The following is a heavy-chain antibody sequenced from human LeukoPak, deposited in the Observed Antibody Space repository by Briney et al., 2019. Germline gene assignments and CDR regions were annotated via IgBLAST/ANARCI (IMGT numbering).Heavy chain of an antibody. J-gene: IGHJ4*02. V-gene: IGHV1-69*13. Sequence: ASVKVSCKASGGTFSSYAISWVRQAPGQGLEWMGGIIPIFGTANYAQKFQGRVTITADESTNTAYMEVSSLRLEDTAVYYCARDRVGGASDWGQGTLVTVSS. CDR1: GGTFSSYA. CDR2: IIPIFGTA. CDR3: ARDRVGGASD. D-gene: IGHD3-3*01.